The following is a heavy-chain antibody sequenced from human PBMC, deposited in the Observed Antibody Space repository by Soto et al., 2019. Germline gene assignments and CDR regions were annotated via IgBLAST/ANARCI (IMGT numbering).Heavy chain of an antibody. Sequence: QVHLVQSGPEVKKAGASVKVSCKSSGYNFSHYDISWVRQAPGQGLEWMGWISVYNGSRRYAQNFQGRVTMTTDTSTSTAYMDLRILRSEDTAVYFCARHQFGTFSHWGQGTLFTVSS. CDR3: ARHQFGTFSH. D-gene: IGHD3-16*01. CDR1: GYNFSHYD. CDR2: ISVYNGSR. J-gene: IGHJ4*02. V-gene: IGHV1-18*04.